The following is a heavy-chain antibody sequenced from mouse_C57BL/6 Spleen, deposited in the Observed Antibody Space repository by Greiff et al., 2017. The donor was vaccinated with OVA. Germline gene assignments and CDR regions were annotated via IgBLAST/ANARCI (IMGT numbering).Heavy chain of an antibody. CDR3: ARISGGYAMDY. J-gene: IGHJ4*01. CDR2: ISSGSSTI. V-gene: IGHV5-17*01. Sequence: EVQGVESGGGLVKPGGSLKLSCAASGFTFSDYGMHWVRQAPEKGLEWVAYISSGSSTIYYAATVKGRFTISRDNAKNTLFLQMTSLRSEDTAMYYCARISGGYAMDYWGQGTSVTVSA. CDR1: GFTFSDYG.